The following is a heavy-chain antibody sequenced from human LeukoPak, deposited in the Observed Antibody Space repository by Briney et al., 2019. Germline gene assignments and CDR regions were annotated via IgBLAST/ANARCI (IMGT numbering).Heavy chain of an antibody. CDR3: AREEGVVPD. Sequence: GGSLRLSCAASGFTFRSYSMNWVRQAPGKGLEWVSSISSSSNYIFYADSVRGRFTISRDNAKNSLYLQMNSLRAEDTAVYYCAREEGVVPDWGQGTLVTVSS. D-gene: IGHD3-16*01. J-gene: IGHJ4*02. CDR1: GFTFRSYS. V-gene: IGHV3-21*01. CDR2: ISSSSNYI.